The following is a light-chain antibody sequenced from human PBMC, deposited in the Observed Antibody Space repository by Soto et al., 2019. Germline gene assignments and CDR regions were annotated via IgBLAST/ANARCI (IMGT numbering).Light chain of an antibody. CDR1: QSVTTQ. Sequence: GTLSLSPGERATLSCRASQSVTTQLAWYQQKPGQAPRLIIHGASSRATGVPDRITGSGSGTDFTLSISRLEPEDFAVYYCQQYGGSTRTFGQGTKVDIK. J-gene: IGKJ1*01. V-gene: IGKV3-20*01. CDR3: QQYGGSTRT. CDR2: GAS.